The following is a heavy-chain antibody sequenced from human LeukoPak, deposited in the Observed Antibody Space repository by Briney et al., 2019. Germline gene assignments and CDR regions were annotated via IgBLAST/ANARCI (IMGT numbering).Heavy chain of an antibody. CDR3: AKDLAGSGSYSFDY. CDR2: ISYSGSTT. Sequence: SGGSLRLSCAASGFTFTNFEMNWVRQAPGKGLEWVSYISYSGSTTSYADSVKGRFTISRDNAKNSLYLQMNSLRAEDTAVYYCAKDLAGSGSYSFDYWGQGTLVTVSS. D-gene: IGHD1-26*01. J-gene: IGHJ4*02. V-gene: IGHV3-48*03. CDR1: GFTFTNFE.